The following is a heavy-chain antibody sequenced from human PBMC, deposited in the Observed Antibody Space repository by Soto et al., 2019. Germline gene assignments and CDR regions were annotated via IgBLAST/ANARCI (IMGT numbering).Heavy chain of an antibody. V-gene: IGHV4-59*01. Sequence: QVQLQESGPGLVKPSETLSLTCTVTGGSISSYYWSWIRQPPGKGLEWIGYTYYSGSTTYNSSLNGRVAIQVDTSKNQSCLKLSSVTAADTAVYYCAAWGHDYGDRQPWGQGTLVTVSS. CDR2: TYYSGST. CDR3: AAWGHDYGDRQP. CDR1: GGSISSYY. D-gene: IGHD4-17*01. J-gene: IGHJ5*02.